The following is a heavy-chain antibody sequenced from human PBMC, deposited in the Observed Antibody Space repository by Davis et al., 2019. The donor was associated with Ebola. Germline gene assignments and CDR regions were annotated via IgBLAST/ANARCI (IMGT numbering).Heavy chain of an antibody. D-gene: IGHD3-22*01. Sequence: ASVKVSCKASGYTFTGYYMHWVRRAPGQGLEWMGWINPNSGGTNYAQKFQGRVTMTRDTSISTAYMELSRLRSDDTAVYYCARGEVTPSGYPLGFDYWGQGTLVTVSS. CDR2: INPNSGGT. CDR1: GYTFTGYY. CDR3: ARGEVTPSGYPLGFDY. V-gene: IGHV1-2*02. J-gene: IGHJ4*02.